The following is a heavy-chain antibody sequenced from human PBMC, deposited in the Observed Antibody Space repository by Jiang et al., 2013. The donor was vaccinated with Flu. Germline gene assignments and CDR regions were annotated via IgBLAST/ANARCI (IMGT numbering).Heavy chain of an antibody. V-gene: IGHV6-1*01. CDR3: ARVEWHQLIGHFDP. CDR2: TYFRSKWYN. CDR1: A. D-gene: IGHD2-2*01. J-gene: IGHJ5*02. Sequence: AWNWIRQSPSRGLEWLGRTYFRSKWYNDYAVSVKSRITINPDTSKNQFSLQLSSVTPEDTAVYYCARVEWHQLIGHFDPWGQGTLVTVSS.